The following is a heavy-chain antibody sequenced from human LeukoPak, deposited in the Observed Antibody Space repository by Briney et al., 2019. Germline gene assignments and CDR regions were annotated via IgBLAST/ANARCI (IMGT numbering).Heavy chain of an antibody. V-gene: IGHV3-64*01. D-gene: IGHD5-24*01. J-gene: IGHJ4*02. Sequence: GGSLRLSCAASGFTFSSYAMHWVRQAPGKGLEYVSAISSNGGSTYYANSVKGRFTISRDNSKNTLYLQMGSLRAEDMAVYYCARRDGYNDYWGQGTQVTVSS. CDR2: ISSNGGST. CDR3: ARRDGYNDY. CDR1: GFTFSSYA.